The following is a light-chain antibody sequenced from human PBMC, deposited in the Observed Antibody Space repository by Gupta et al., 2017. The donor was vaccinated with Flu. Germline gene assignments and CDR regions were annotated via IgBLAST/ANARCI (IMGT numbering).Light chain of an antibody. CDR1: QSISSY. CDR3: QQSDSNPKT. J-gene: IGKJ4*01. V-gene: IGKV1-39*01. CDR2: AAS. Sequence: DIQMTQSPSSLSASVGDRVTITCRASQSISSYLNWYQQKPGKAPKLLIYAASSLKSGVPSRFSGSGSGTDFTLTISRLQPEDFATYYCQQSDSNPKTFGGGTKVEIK.